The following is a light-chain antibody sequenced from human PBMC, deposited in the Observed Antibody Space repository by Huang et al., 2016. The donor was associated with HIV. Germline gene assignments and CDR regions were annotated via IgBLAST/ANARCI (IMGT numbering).Light chain of an antibody. CDR2: GAF. J-gene: IGKJ1*01. V-gene: IGKV3-15*01. Sequence: EIVMTQSPATLSVSPGERATLSCRASQSVSTNLAWYQQKPGQDPRLLIYGAFIRATGIPARFSGSGSGTEFTLTISSLQSEDFAVYYCQQYNNWPPWTFGQGTKVEIK. CDR3: QQYNNWPPWT. CDR1: QSVSTN.